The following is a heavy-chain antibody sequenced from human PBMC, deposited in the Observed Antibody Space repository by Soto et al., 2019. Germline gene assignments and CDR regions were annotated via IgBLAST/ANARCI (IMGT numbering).Heavy chain of an antibody. CDR2: IYHSGST. Sequence: QLQLQESGSGLVKPSQTLSLTCAVSGGSISSGGYSWSWIRQPPGKGLEWIGYIYHSGSTYYNPSLKRRVTISVDRSKNQFSLRMSSVTAADTAVYYCAGGIAARPLGYWGQGTLVTVSS. V-gene: IGHV4-30-2*01. CDR1: GGSISSGGYS. CDR3: AGGIAARPLGY. D-gene: IGHD6-6*01. J-gene: IGHJ4*02.